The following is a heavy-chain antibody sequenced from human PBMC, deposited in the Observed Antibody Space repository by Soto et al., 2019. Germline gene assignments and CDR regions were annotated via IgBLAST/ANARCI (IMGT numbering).Heavy chain of an antibody. CDR3: ARDRATYYDFWSGYSNDAFDI. D-gene: IGHD3-3*01. Sequence: ASVKVSCKVSGYTLTELSMHWVRQAPGKGLEWMGGFDPEDGETIYAQKFQGRVTMTADTSTNTAYMELSSLRSDDTAVYYCARDRATYYDFWSGYSNDAFDIWGQGTMVTVSS. CDR1: GYTLTELS. CDR2: FDPEDGET. J-gene: IGHJ3*02. V-gene: IGHV1-24*01.